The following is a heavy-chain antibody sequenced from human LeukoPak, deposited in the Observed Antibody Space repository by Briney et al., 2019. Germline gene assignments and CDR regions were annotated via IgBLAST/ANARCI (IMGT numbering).Heavy chain of an antibody. D-gene: IGHD5-18*01. CDR1: GFTFSNAW. V-gene: IGHV3-15*01. CDR2: IKSKTDGGTT. J-gene: IGHJ6*03. CDR3: TTGGRIQLWPYYYYYMDV. Sequence: GGSLSLSCAASGFTFSNAWMSWVRQAPGKGLEWVGRIKSKTDGGTTDYAAPVKGRFTISRDDSKNTLYLQMNSLKTEDTAVYYCTTGGRIQLWPYYYYYMDVWGKGTTVTVSS.